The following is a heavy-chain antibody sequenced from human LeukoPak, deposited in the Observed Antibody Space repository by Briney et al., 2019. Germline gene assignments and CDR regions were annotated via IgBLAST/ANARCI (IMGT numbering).Heavy chain of an antibody. CDR3: ARVGCRGGSCSSRGDYYYGMDV. CDR2: ISSGSSYI. CDR1: GFTFSSYE. J-gene: IGHJ6*02. D-gene: IGHD2-15*01. Sequence: GGSLRLSCAASGFTFSSYEMNWVRQAPGKGLEWVSSISSGSSYIYYADSVKGRFTISRDNAKNSLYLQMSSLAAEDTAVYFCARVGCRGGSCSSRGDYYYGMDVWGQGTTVTVSS. V-gene: IGHV3-21*01.